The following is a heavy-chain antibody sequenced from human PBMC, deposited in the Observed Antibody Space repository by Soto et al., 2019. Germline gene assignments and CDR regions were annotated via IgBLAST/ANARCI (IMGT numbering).Heavy chain of an antibody. J-gene: IGHJ1*01. CDR1: GFTFDDYA. CDR3: AKDSSGWYGYCQH. CDR2: ISWNSGSI. V-gene: IGHV3-9*01. D-gene: IGHD6-19*01. Sequence: EVQLVESGGGLVQPGRSLRLSCAASGFTFDDYAIHWVRQAPGKGLEWVSGISWNSGSIGYADSVKGRFAISRDNAKNSLYLQMTSLRAEDTALYDCAKDSSGWYGYCQHWGQGTLVIVSS.